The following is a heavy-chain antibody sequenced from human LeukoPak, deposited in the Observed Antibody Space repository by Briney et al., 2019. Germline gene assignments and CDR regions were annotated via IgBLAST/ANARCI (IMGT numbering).Heavy chain of an antibody. V-gene: IGHV3-7*05. Sequence: GGSLRLSCVASGFTFSSYWMSWVRQAPGKGLEWVASIKEDGGATYYVDSVRGRFAISRDNAKNSLYLQMDSLRVDDTAVYYCARVANWDLDYWGQGTRVTASS. D-gene: IGHD1-1*01. CDR1: GFTFSSYW. J-gene: IGHJ4*02. CDR2: IKEDGGAT. CDR3: ARVANWDLDY.